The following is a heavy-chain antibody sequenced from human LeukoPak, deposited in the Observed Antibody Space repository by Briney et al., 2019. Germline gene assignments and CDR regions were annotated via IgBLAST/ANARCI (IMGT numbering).Heavy chain of an antibody. J-gene: IGHJ3*02. Sequence: GGSLRLSCAASGFTFSSYGMHWVRQAAGKGREWVASIRNDGSNKYYGDYVKGRLTISRDNSKNTLYLQMNSLRAEDTAVYYCAKAGGYCSSTSCYGAFDIWGQGTMVTVSS. CDR3: AKAGGYCSSTSCYGAFDI. V-gene: IGHV3-30*02. CDR1: GFTFSSYG. D-gene: IGHD2-2*01. CDR2: IRNDGSNK.